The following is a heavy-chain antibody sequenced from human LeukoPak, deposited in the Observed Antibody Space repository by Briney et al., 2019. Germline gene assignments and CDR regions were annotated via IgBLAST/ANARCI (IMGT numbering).Heavy chain of an antibody. Sequence: GGSLRLSCAASGFTFSSYGMNWVRQAPGKGLEWVSSISSSSSYIYYADSVKGRFTISRDNAKNSLYLQMNSLRAEDTAVYYCARDVSYYYDSSGYYQDYFDYWGQGTLVTVSS. V-gene: IGHV3-21*01. CDR3: ARDVSYYYDSSGYYQDYFDY. CDR1: GFTFSSYG. D-gene: IGHD3-22*01. J-gene: IGHJ4*02. CDR2: ISSSSSYI.